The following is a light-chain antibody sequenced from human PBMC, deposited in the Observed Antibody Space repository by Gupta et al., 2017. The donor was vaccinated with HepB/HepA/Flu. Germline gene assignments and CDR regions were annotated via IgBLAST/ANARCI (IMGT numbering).Light chain of an antibody. CDR2: SAS. V-gene: IGKV1-39*01. J-gene: IGKJ1*01. CDR3: QQSYSPLWT. Sequence: DIQMTQSPSSLSASLGDRVSITCRASHTIITDLNWFQQRPGKAPKLLIYSASNLQSGVPSRFSGSGSGTDFTLTITSLQPEDFATYYCQQSYSPLWTFGQGTKVEIK. CDR1: HTIITD.